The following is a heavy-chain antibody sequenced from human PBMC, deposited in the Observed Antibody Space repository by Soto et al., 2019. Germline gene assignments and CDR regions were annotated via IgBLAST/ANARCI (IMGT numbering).Heavy chain of an antibody. D-gene: IGHD5-12*01. V-gene: IGHV3-48*01. CDR3: ARSAHDGPNY. J-gene: IGHJ4*02. Sequence: EVQLVESGGTLVQPGGSLRLSCAASEFIFSSYGMNWVRQAPGKGLEWLSYISSSSSSIYYADSVKGRFTISRDNAKNSLYLQMNSLTAEDTAVYYCARSAHDGPNYWGQGTLVTVSS. CDR1: EFIFSSYG. CDR2: ISSSSSSI.